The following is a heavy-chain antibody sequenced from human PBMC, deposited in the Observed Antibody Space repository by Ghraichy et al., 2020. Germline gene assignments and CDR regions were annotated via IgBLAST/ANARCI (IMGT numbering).Heavy chain of an antibody. CDR2: IYYSGST. J-gene: IGHJ1*01. CDR3: ARHPAGYCSGWYYFQH. D-gene: IGHD6-19*01. Sequence: SETLSLTCTVSGGSISSSSYYWGWIRQPPGKGLEWIGSIYYSGSTYYNPSLKSRVTISVDTSKNQFSLKLSSVTAADTAVYYCARHPAGYCSGWYYFQHWGQGTLVTVSS. CDR1: GGSISSSSYY. V-gene: IGHV4-39*01.